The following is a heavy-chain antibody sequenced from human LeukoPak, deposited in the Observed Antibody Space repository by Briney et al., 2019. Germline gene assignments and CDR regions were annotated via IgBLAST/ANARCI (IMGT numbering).Heavy chain of an antibody. Sequence: SETLSLTCTVSGGSISSYYWSWIRQPPGKGLEWIGYIYCSGSTNYNPSLKSRVTISVDTSKNQFSLKLSSVTAADTAVYYCASRQQLLDWFDPWGQGTLVTVSS. D-gene: IGHD6-13*01. V-gene: IGHV4-59*08. CDR2: IYCSGST. J-gene: IGHJ5*02. CDR1: GGSISSYY. CDR3: ASRQQLLDWFDP.